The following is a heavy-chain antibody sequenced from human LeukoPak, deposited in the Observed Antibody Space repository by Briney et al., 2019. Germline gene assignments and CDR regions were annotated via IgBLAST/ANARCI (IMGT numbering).Heavy chain of an antibody. CDR1: GGSIRSGTYS. CDR2: VFNSGST. D-gene: IGHD5-12*01. V-gene: IGHV4-31*03. J-gene: IGHJ4*02. CDR3: SRDAYSGYDHLFDY. Sequence: TLSLTCTVSGGSIRSGTYSWSWIRQHPGKGPEYIGYVFNSGSTHYNPSLKSRVTMSVDTSKNRFSLKVYCMTSEDTAVYYCSRDAYSGYDHLFDYWGQGTLVTVSS.